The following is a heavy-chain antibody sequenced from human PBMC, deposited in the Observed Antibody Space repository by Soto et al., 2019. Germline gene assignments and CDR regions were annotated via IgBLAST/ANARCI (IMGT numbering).Heavy chain of an antibody. Sequence: PGGSLRLSCAASGFTFSSYAMHWVRQAPGKGLEWVAVISYDGSNKYYADSGKGRFTISRDSSKNTLYLQVNSLRAEDTAVYYCARAHDSTIGTPVNTMDVWGQGTTVTVSS. D-gene: IGHD4-4*01. J-gene: IGHJ6*02. CDR1: GFTFSSYA. CDR3: ARAHDSTIGTPVNTMDV. CDR2: ISYDGSNK. V-gene: IGHV3-30-3*01.